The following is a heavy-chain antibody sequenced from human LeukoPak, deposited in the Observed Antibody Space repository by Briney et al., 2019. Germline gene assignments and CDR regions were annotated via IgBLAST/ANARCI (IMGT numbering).Heavy chain of an antibody. D-gene: IGHD2-2*01. V-gene: IGHV3-7*01. CDR2: IKQDGSEK. CDR3: ARDPRVDCSITTCYQNYFDR. J-gene: IGHJ4*02. CDR1: GFTFSNYW. Sequence: GGSLRLSCAASGFTFSNYWMSWVRQAPGKGLEWVANIKQDGSEKYYVDSVKGRFTVSRDNSKNSLYLQMSSLRAEDTAVYYCARDPRVDCSITTCYQNYFDRWGQGTLVTVSS.